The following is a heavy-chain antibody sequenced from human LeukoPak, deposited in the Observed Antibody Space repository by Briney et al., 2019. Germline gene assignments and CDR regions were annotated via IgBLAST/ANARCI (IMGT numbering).Heavy chain of an antibody. V-gene: IGHV4-34*01. CDR3: ARGRRASIDYYYYYYMDV. CDR2: INHSGST. Sequence: SEALFLTCAVYGGSFSGYYWSWIRQPPGKGLEWIGEINHSGSTNYNPSLKSRVTISVDTSKNQFSLKLSSVTAADTAVYYCARGRRASIDYYYYYYMDVWGKGTTVTVSS. D-gene: IGHD3-10*01. CDR1: GGSFSGYY. J-gene: IGHJ6*03.